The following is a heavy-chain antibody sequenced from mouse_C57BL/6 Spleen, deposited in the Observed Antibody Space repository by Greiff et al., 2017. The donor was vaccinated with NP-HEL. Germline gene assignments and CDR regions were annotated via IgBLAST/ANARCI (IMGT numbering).Heavy chain of an antibody. CDR2: INPSNGGT. D-gene: IGHD1-1*01. V-gene: IGHV1-53*01. CDR3: VSTVVATPYYFDY. J-gene: IGHJ2*01. CDR1: GYTFTSYW. Sequence: VQLQQPGTELVKPGASVKLSCKASGYTFTSYWMHWVKQRPGQGLEWIGNINPSNGGTNYNEKFKSKATLTVDKSSSTAYMQLSSLTSEDSAVYYCVSTVVATPYYFDYWGQGTTLTVSS.